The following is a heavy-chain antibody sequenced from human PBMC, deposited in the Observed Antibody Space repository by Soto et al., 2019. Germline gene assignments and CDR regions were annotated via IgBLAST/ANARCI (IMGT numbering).Heavy chain of an antibody. CDR3: VRGAYRAYWVDP. CDR2: INSDGSII. J-gene: IGHJ5*02. CDR1: GFPFISYW. D-gene: IGHD5-12*01. V-gene: IGHV3-74*01. Sequence: DVQLLESGGGIVQPGGSLRLSCTASGFPFISYWMHWVRQAPGKGLVLVSRINSDGSIINYADSVKGRFTISRDNAKNTVDLKMNSLRGEDTAVYFGVRGAYRAYWVDPRGQGTLVTVSS.